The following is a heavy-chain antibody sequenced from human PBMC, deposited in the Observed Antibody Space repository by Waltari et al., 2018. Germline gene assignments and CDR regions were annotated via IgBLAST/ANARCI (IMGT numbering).Heavy chain of an antibody. D-gene: IGHD3-3*01. V-gene: IGHV4-39*01. J-gene: IGHJ4*02. CDR1: GGSISSGSYY. Sequence: QVQLQESGPGLVKPSQTMSLTCTVSGGSISSGSYYWGWIRKPPGKGLEWIGSIYYSGSTYYNPSLKSRVTISVDTSKNQFSLKLSSVTAVDTAVYYCASGITIFGVVITPIDYWGQGTLVTVSS. CDR3: ASGITIFGVVITPIDY. CDR2: IYYSGST.